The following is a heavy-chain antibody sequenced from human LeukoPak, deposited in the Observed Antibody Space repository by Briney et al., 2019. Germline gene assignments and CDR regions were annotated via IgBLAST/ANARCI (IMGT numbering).Heavy chain of an antibody. Sequence: SVKVSCKASGGTFSSYAISWVRQAPGQGLEWMGGIIPIFGTANYAQKFQGRVTITADESTGTAYMELSSLRSEDTAVYYCARSREDYDFWSGYHFPQEIDPWGQGTLVTVSS. CDR2: IIPIFGTA. V-gene: IGHV1-69*01. CDR1: GGTFSSYA. J-gene: IGHJ5*02. D-gene: IGHD3-3*01. CDR3: ARSREDYDFWSGYHFPQEIDP.